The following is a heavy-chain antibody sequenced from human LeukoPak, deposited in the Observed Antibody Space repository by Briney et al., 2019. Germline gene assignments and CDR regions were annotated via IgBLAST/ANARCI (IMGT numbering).Heavy chain of an antibody. CDR3: ARQLYYYDSSGYYWFDY. D-gene: IGHD3-22*01. CDR2: INHSGST. V-gene: IGHV4-34*01. J-gene: IGHJ4*02. Sequence: PSETLSLTCAVYGGSFSGYYWSWLRQPPGKGLEWIGEINHSGSTNYNPSLKSRVTISVDTSKNQFSLKLSPVTAADTAVYYCARQLYYYDSSGYYWFDYWGQGTLVTVSS. CDR1: GGSFSGYY.